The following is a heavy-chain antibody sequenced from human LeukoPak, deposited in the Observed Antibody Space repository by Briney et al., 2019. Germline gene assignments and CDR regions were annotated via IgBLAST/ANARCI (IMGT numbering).Heavy chain of an antibody. CDR1: GYTFTAHY. D-gene: IGHD2-21*01. Sequence: ASVKVSCKASGYTFTAHYLHWVRQAPGQGLEWMAWINHNSGGTKYAEKFQGRVTMTTDTSTSTAYMELRSLRSDDTAVYYCATDRPYCGGDCSDAFDIWGQGTMVTVSS. CDR3: ATDRPYCGGDCSDAFDI. J-gene: IGHJ3*02. CDR2: INHNSGGT. V-gene: IGHV1-2*02.